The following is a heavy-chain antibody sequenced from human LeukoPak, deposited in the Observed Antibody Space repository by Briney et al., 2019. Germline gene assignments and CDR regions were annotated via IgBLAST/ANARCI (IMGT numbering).Heavy chain of an antibody. J-gene: IGHJ4*02. CDR1: GFTFSSYA. CDR3: ARDESPYGDLIDY. D-gene: IGHD4-17*01. Sequence: GGSLRLSCAASGFTFSSYAMHWVRQAPGKGLEWVAVISYDGSNKYYADSVKGRFTVSRDNSKNTLYLQMNSLRAEDTAVYYCARDESPYGDLIDYWGQGTLVTVSS. V-gene: IGHV3-30-3*01. CDR2: ISYDGSNK.